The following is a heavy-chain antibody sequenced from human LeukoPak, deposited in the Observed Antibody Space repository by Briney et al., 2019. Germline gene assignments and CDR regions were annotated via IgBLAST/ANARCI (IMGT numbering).Heavy chain of an antibody. Sequence: ASVKVSCKASGGTFSSYAISWVRQAPGQGLEWMGRIIPILGIANYAQKFQGRVTMTRDTSTSTVYMELSSLRSEDTAVYYCARGVLLDYWGQGTLVTVSS. J-gene: IGHJ4*02. CDR1: GGTFSSYA. CDR2: IIPILGIA. D-gene: IGHD2-15*01. V-gene: IGHV1-69*04. CDR3: ARGVLLDY.